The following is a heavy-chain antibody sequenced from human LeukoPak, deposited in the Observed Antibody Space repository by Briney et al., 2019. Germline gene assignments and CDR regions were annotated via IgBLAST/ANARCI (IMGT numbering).Heavy chain of an antibody. CDR1: GGSISSDY. J-gene: IGHJ4*02. CDR2: IYNSGSN. V-gene: IGHV4-59*08. Sequence: PSETLSLTCTVSGGSISSDYWQWIRQPPGKGLEWIGYIYNSGSNNYNPSLKSRVTISIDTSKNQFSLKLTSVTAADTAVYYCVTRGYWGQGTLVTVSS. D-gene: IGHD3-10*01. CDR3: VTRGY.